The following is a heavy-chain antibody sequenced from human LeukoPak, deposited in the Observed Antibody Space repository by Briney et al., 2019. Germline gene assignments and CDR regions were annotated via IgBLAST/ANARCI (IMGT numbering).Heavy chain of an antibody. V-gene: IGHV1-2*06. D-gene: IGHD3-10*01. CDR1: GYTFTGYY. J-gene: IGHJ4*02. Sequence: ASVKVSCKASGYTFTGYYMHWVRQAPGQGLEWMGRINPNSGGTNYAQKFQGRVTMTRDTSISTAYMELSRLRSDDTAVYYCARLTMVRDPDDYWGQGTLVTVSS. CDR2: INPNSGGT. CDR3: ARLTMVRDPDDY.